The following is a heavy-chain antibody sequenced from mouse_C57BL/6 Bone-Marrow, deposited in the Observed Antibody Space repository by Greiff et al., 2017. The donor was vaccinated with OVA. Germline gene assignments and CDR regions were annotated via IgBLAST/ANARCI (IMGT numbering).Heavy chain of an antibody. D-gene: IGHD1-1*01. CDR1: GYAFSSYW. CDR3: ARGYYYGSSSYWYFDV. CDR2: IYPGDGDT. J-gene: IGHJ1*03. V-gene: IGHV1-80*01. Sequence: VQLQQSGAELVKPGASVKISCKASGYAFSSYWMNWVKQRPGKGLEWIGQIYPGDGDTNYNGKFKGKATLTADKSSSTAYMQLSSLTSEDSAVYFCARGYYYGSSSYWYFDVWGTGTTVTVSS.